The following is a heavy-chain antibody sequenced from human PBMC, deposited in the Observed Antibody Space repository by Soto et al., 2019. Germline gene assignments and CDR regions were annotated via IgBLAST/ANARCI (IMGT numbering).Heavy chain of an antibody. D-gene: IGHD2-2*02. J-gene: IGHJ5*02. CDR3: ARELGYCSSASCYTLFAYNWFDP. V-gene: IGHV1-69*06. CDR1: GGTFSSYA. CDR2: IIPSFGTA. Sequence: GASVKVSCKASGGTFSSYAITWVRQAPGQGLEWMGGIIPSFGTANYAQKFQGRVTITADKSTNTAYMEMSSLRPEDTAVYYCARELGYCSSASCYTLFAYNWFDPWGQGTLVT.